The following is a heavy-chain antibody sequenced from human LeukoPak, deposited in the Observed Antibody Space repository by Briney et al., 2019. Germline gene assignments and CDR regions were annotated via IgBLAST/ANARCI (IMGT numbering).Heavy chain of an antibody. CDR3: ARISSIAARPPYAYYYYMDV. CDR2: IYYSGST. D-gene: IGHD6-6*01. V-gene: IGHV4-39*07. J-gene: IGHJ6*03. CDR1: GGSISSSSYY. Sequence: SETLSLTCTVSGGSISSSSYYWGWIRQPPGKGLEWIGSIYYSGSTYYNPSLKRRVTISVDTSKNQFSLKLSSVTAADTAVYYCARISSIAARPPYAYYYYMDVWGKGTTVTVSS.